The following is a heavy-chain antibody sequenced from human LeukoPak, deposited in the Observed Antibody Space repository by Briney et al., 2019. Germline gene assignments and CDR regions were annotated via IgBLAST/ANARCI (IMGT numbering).Heavy chain of an antibody. CDR3: ARGDYYDSSGYHWLDY. D-gene: IGHD3-22*01. J-gene: IGHJ4*02. Sequence: SEILSLTCTVSGGSISSYYWSWIRQPAGKGLEWIGRFYTSGSTNYNPSLKSRVTMSVDTSKNQFSLKLSSVTAADTAVYYCARGDYYDSSGYHWLDYWGQGTLVTVSS. CDR2: FYTSGST. CDR1: GGSISSYY. V-gene: IGHV4-4*07.